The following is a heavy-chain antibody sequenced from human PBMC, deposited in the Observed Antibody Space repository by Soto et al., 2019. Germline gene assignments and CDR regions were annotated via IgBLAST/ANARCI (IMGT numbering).Heavy chain of an antibody. CDR1: GGSIGTYY. J-gene: IGHJ6*02. V-gene: IGHV4-59*08. D-gene: IGHD3-10*01. Sequence: SETLSLTCTVSGGSIGTYYWSWIRQPPGKGLEWIGYIYYRGNTDYNPSLKSRVTISLDTPKNQFSLKLTSVTAADTAVYYCTTQGFGGLHGLVDVWGQGTTVTVSS. CDR2: IYYRGNT. CDR3: TTQGFGGLHGLVDV.